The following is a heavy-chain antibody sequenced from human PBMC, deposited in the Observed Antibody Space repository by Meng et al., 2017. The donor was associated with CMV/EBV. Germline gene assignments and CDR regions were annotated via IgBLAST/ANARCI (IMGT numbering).Heavy chain of an antibody. J-gene: IGHJ4*02. Sequence: YGGSFRGYYWSWIRQPPGKGLEWIGEINHSGSTNYNPSLKRRVTISVDTSKNQFSLKLSSVTAADTAVYYCARGPPRAFTTGTTLLDYWGQGTLVTVSS. CDR2: INHSGST. D-gene: IGHD1-1*01. CDR1: GGSFRGYY. CDR3: ARGPPRAFTTGTTLLDY. V-gene: IGHV4-34*01.